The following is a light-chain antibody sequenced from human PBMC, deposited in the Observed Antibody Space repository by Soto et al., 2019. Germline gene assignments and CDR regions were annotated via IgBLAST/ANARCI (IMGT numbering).Light chain of an antibody. Sequence: DIQMTQSPSSLSASVGDRVTITCRASQDISNYLAWFQQKAGKAPKSLIHAASSLQSGVPSKFSCSGSGTDFTLTISSLQTEDFATYYCQQYNSYPRTFGQGTKVEIK. CDR1: QDISNY. J-gene: IGKJ1*01. CDR3: QQYNSYPRT. CDR2: AAS. V-gene: IGKV1-16*02.